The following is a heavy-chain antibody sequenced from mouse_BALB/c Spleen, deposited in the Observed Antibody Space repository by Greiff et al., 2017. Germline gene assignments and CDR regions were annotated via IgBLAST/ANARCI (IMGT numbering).Heavy chain of an antibody. J-gene: IGHJ1*01. Sequence: EVKLMESGPGLVQPSQSLSLTCSVTGYSITSGYYWNWIRQFPGNQLEWMGYISYDGSNNYNPSLKNRISITRDTSKNQFFLKLNSVTTEDTATYYCARGDGYYWYFDVWGAGTTVTVSS. V-gene: IGHV3-6*02. CDR1: GYSITSGYY. CDR2: ISYDGSN. CDR3: ARGDGYYWYFDV. D-gene: IGHD2-3*01.